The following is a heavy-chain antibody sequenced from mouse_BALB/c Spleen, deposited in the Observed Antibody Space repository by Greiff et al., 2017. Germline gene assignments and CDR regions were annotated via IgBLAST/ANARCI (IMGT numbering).Heavy chain of an antibody. D-gene: IGHD1-1*01. CDR1: GFTFSSYG. V-gene: IGHV5-6*01. J-gene: IGHJ2*01. CDR2: ISSGGSYT. Sequence: EVQGVESGGDLVKPGGSLKLSCAASGFTFSSYGMSWVRQTPDKRLEWVATISSGGSYTYYPDSVKGRFTISRDNAKNTLYLQMSSLRSEDTAMYYCARGRSSYPFDYWGQGTTLTVSS. CDR3: ARGRSSYPFDY.